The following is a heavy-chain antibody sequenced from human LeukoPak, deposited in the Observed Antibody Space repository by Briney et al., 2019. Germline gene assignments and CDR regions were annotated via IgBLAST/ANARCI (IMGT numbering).Heavy chain of an antibody. CDR3: ARDHGSHEFDY. V-gene: IGHV4-34*01. J-gene: IGHJ4*02. CDR1: GGSFSGYY. Sequence: SETLSLTCAVYGGSFSGYYWSWIRQPPGKGLEWIGEINHSGSTNYNPSLKSRVTISVDKSKNQFSLKLSSVTAADTAVYYCARDHGSHEFDYWGQGTLVTVSS. CDR2: INHSGST. D-gene: IGHD2-15*01.